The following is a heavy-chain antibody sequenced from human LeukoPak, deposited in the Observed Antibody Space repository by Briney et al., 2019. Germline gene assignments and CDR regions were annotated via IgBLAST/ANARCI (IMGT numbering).Heavy chain of an antibody. D-gene: IGHD6-19*01. CDR3: ARVPRSKKWLAPDYFDY. Sequence: SETLSLTCTVSGGSLSSSSYYWGWIRQPPGKGLEWIGSIYYSGSTYYNPSLKSRVTISVDTSKNQFSLKLSSVTAADTAVYYCARVPRSKKWLAPDYFDYWGQGTLVTVSS. V-gene: IGHV4-39*07. CDR1: GGSLSSSSYY. J-gene: IGHJ4*02. CDR2: IYYSGST.